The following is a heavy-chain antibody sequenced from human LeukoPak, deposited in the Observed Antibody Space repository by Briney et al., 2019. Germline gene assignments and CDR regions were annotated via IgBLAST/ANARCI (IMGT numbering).Heavy chain of an antibody. CDR3: AKDLYGDYDNDY. Sequence: LPGGSLRLSCAASGFTFSSYAMSWVRQAPGKGLEWVSGISGSGSIAYYADSVKGRFTISRDNSKNTLYLQMNSLRAEDTAVYYCAKDLYGDYDNDYWSQGTLVTVSS. CDR1: GFTFSSYA. J-gene: IGHJ4*02. V-gene: IGHV3-23*01. CDR2: ISGSGSIA. D-gene: IGHD4-17*01.